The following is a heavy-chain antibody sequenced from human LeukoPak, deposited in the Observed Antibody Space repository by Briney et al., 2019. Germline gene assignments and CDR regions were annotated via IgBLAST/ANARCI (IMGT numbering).Heavy chain of an antibody. D-gene: IGHD5-18*01. CDR1: GFTFSSYS. V-gene: IGHV3-21*01. CDR3: ARIYSYGLLDF. Sequence: GGSLRLSCAASGFTFSSYSMNWVRQAPGKGLEWVSSISSSSSYLYYADSVKGRFTISRDNAKNSLYLQMNSLRAEDTAVYYCARIYSYGLLDFWGQGTLVTVSS. CDR2: ISSSSSYL. J-gene: IGHJ4*02.